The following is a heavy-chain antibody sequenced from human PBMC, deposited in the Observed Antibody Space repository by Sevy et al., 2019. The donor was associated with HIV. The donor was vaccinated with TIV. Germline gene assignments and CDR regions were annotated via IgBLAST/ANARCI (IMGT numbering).Heavy chain of an antibody. Sequence: GGSLRLSCVASGFTFTDHWMTWLRQAPGKGLEWVANIKPDGSEIYYVASVKGRFTISRDNAKNSLYLQMNSLRVEDSAVYYCARTGPPGYYYDSSGSDYWGQGTLVTVSS. CDR1: GFTFTDHW. D-gene: IGHD3-22*01. CDR2: IKPDGSEI. V-gene: IGHV3-7*01. J-gene: IGHJ4*02. CDR3: ARTGPPGYYYDSSGSDY.